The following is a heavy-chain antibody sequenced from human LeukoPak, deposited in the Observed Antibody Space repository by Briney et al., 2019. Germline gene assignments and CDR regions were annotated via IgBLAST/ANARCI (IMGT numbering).Heavy chain of an antibody. D-gene: IGHD6-25*01. CDR2: ISGSGGST. V-gene: IGHV3-23*01. CDR1: GFTFSSYV. J-gene: IGHJ6*02. CDR3: AKGLRIAATMDV. Sequence: PGGFLRLSCAASGFTFSSYVMSWVRQAPGKGLEWVSGISGSGGSTYYADSVKGRLTISRDNSKNTLYLQMNSLRAEDTAVYYCAKGLRIAATMDVWGQGTTVTVSS.